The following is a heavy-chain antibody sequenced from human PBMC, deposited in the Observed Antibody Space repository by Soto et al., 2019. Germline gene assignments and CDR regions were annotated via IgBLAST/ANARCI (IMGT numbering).Heavy chain of an antibody. Sequence: QVPLQESGPGLVKPAGTLSLTCAVSSGSISSSNWWSWVRQPPGKGLEWIGELYHSGSTNYNPSLKSRFSISVSTSSNQFSLQLSYVAAAVTAVYYCARTSPLQDIVLIVYAIRYYYMDVCCKVTTVTAAS. D-gene: IGHD2-8*01. CDR1: SGSISSSNW. CDR2: LYHSGST. V-gene: IGHV4-4*02. J-gene: IGHJ6*03. CDR3: ARTSPLQDIVLIVYAIRYYYMDV.